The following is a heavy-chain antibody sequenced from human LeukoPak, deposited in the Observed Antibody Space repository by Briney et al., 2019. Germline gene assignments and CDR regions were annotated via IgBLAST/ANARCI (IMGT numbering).Heavy chain of an antibody. CDR2: IKSKTDGGTT. CDR3: TTDPSGYGYYYYGMDV. CDR1: GFTFSNAW. V-gene: IGHV3-15*01. Sequence: GGSLRLSCAASGFTFSNAWMSWVGQAPGKGLEWVGRIKSKTDGGTTDYAAPVKGRFTISRDDSKNTLYLQMNSLKTEDTAVYYCTTDPSGYGYYYYGMDVWGQRTTVTVSS. D-gene: IGHD5-12*01. J-gene: IGHJ6*02.